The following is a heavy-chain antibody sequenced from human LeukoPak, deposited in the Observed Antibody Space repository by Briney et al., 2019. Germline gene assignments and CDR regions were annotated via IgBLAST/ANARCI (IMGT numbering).Heavy chain of an antibody. Sequence: ASVKVSCKASGYTFTSYYMHWVRQAPGQGLEWMGIINPSGGSTSYAQKFQGRVTMTWDTSTSTVYMELSSLRSEDTAVYYCARDPGIAVAGTGSFDYWGQGTLVTVSS. CDR2: INPSGGST. D-gene: IGHD6-19*01. V-gene: IGHV1-46*01. CDR3: ARDPGIAVAGTGSFDY. CDR1: GYTFTSYY. J-gene: IGHJ4*02.